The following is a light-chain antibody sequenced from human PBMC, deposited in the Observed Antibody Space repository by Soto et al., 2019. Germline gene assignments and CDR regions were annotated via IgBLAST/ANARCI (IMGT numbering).Light chain of an antibody. J-gene: IGLJ1*01. Sequence: QSALTQPASVSGSPGQSITISCTGTSSDVGGYNYVSWYQQHPGKAPKLMIYEVSTRPSGVSNRFSGSKSGNTASLIISGLQAEDEADYYCSSYTSSITPYVFGTGTKVTVL. V-gene: IGLV2-14*01. CDR1: SSDVGGYNY. CDR3: SSYTSSITPYV. CDR2: EVS.